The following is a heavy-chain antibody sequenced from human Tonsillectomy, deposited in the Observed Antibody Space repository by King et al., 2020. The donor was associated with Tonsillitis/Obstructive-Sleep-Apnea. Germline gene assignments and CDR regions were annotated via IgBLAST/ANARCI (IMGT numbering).Heavy chain of an antibody. CDR3: ARGTYYDSSGYYHFDY. D-gene: IGHD3-22*01. CDR1: GGTFITYA. J-gene: IGHJ4*02. Sequence: QLVQSGAEVKRPGSSVKVSCKAPGGTFITYAISWVRQAPGQGLEWMGGIIPIVGVANYAQNFQGRVTITADRSTSTAYMELSSLRSEDTAVYYCARGTYYDSSGYYHFDYWGQGTLSPSPQ. V-gene: IGHV1-69*10. CDR2: IIPIVGVA.